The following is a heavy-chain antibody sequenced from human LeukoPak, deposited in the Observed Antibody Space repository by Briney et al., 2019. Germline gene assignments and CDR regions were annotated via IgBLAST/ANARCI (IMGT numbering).Heavy chain of an antibody. J-gene: IGHJ4*02. Sequence: ASVEVSCKASGYTFTSYAMHWVRQAPGQRLEWMGWINAGNGNTKYSQKFQGRVTITRDTSASTAYMELSSLRSEDTAVYYCAKWGDDFWSGHFDYWGQGTLVTVSS. CDR1: GYTFTSYA. V-gene: IGHV1-3*01. CDR3: AKWGDDFWSGHFDY. CDR2: INAGNGNT. D-gene: IGHD3-3*01.